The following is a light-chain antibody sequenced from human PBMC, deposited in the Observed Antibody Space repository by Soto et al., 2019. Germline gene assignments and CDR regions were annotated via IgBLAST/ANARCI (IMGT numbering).Light chain of an antibody. Sequence: EIVMTQSPLSLPVTPGEPASISCRSSQSLLHSNGYTYLDWYLQRPGQSPQLLIQLGSNRASGVPDRFSGSGSGTDFTLKISRVEAEDVGIYYCMQGLHPPYTFGQGTKLEI. CDR2: LGS. CDR1: QSLLHSNGYTY. CDR3: MQGLHPPYT. J-gene: IGKJ2*01. V-gene: IGKV2-28*01.